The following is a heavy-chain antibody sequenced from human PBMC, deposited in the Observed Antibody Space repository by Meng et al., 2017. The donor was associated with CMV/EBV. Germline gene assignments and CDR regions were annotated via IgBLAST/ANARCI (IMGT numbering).Heavy chain of an antibody. CDR2: INSDGSST. CDR1: GFTFSSYW. J-gene: IGHJ6*02. V-gene: IGHV3-74*01. Sequence: GESLKISCAASGFTFSSYWMHWVRQAPGKGLVWVSRINSDGSSTSYADSVKGRFTISRDSAKNTLYLQMNSLRAEDTAVYYCARAQYCGGDCYSEGVDEYYYGMDVWDQGTTVTVSS. D-gene: IGHD2-21*01. CDR3: ARAQYCGGDCYSEGVDEYYYGMDV.